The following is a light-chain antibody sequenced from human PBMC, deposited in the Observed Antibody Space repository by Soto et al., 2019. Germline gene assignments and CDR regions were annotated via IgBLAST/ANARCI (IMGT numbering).Light chain of an antibody. Sequence: EIELTQSPASLSLSIGERVTITCRASQSVSSCLAWYQQKPGKAPKLLIYDASNRANGIPARFSGSGSGTDFTLTISSLEPEDFAVYYCQQHNNLPPTFGQGTKVDIK. V-gene: IGKV3-11*01. CDR3: QQHNNLPPT. J-gene: IGKJ1*01. CDR1: QSVSSC. CDR2: DAS.